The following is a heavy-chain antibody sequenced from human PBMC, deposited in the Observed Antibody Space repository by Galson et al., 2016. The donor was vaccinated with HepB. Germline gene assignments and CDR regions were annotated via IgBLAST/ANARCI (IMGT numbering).Heavy chain of an antibody. J-gene: IGHJ4*02. CDR2: ISGYNGNT. CDR1: GYTFTRYG. D-gene: IGHD3-10*01. CDR3: ARDYFDSGSNYFFDD. Sequence: SVKVSCKASGYTFTRYGLTWVRQAPGQGPEWMGWISGYNGNTKYAEKFQGRVSMTTDTATSTAYMELRTLRSDDTAVYYCARDYFDSGSNYFFDDWGQGTLVTVSS. V-gene: IGHV1-18*01.